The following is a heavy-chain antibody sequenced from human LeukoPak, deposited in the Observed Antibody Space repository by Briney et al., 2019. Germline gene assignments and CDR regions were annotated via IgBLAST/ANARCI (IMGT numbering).Heavy chain of an antibody. Sequence: GGSLRLSCVASGFTFSSYAMSWVRQAPGKGLEWVSAISGSGGSTYYADSVKGRFTISRDNSKNTLYLQMNSLRAEDTAVYYCAKDRGNYYDSSGYYSHWGQGTLVTVSS. D-gene: IGHD3-22*01. CDR2: ISGSGGST. CDR1: GFTFSSYA. J-gene: IGHJ1*01. V-gene: IGHV3-23*01. CDR3: AKDRGNYYDSSGYYSH.